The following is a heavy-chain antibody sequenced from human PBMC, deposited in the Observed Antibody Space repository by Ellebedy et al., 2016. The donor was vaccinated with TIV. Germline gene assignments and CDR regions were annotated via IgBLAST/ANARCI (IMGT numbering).Heavy chain of an antibody. CDR2: MRYDGSNK. D-gene: IGHD6-13*01. Sequence: PGGSLRLSCAASGFTFSDYGMHWVRQAPGKGLEWVAFMRYDGSNKYYADSVKGRFTISRDNSKNTLYLQMNSLRAEDTAVYYCAREEGSWYVRSGYYYYGMDVWGQGTTVTVSS. J-gene: IGHJ6*02. CDR1: GFTFSDYG. V-gene: IGHV3-30*02. CDR3: AREEGSWYVRSGYYYYGMDV.